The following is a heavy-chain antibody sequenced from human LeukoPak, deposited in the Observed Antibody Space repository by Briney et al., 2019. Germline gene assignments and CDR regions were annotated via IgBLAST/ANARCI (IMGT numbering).Heavy chain of an antibody. V-gene: IGHV1-2*02. CDR1: GYTFTDYF. CDR2: ITPKSGGT. CDR3: ARDKGPVAGTGVGSFDH. Sequence: GASVKVSCKASGYTFTDYFIHWVRQAPGQGLEWMGWITPKSGGTNYAQRFQGRVTITRDASISTAYMELSSLRSDDTAVYFCARDKGPVAGTGVGSFDHWGQGTLVTVSS. J-gene: IGHJ4*02. D-gene: IGHD6-19*01.